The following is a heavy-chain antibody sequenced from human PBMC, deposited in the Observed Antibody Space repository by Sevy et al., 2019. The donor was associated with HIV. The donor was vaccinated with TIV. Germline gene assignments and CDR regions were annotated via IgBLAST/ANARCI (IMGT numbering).Heavy chain of an antibody. D-gene: IGHD6-13*01. J-gene: IGHJ3*02. Sequence: ASVKVSCKASGYTFTGYYMHWVRQAPGQGLEWMGRINPNSGGTNYAQMLQGRVTMTRDTSISTAYMELSRLRSDDTAVYYCAARIAAAGADAFDIWGQGTMVTVSS. CDR1: GYTFTGYY. V-gene: IGHV1-2*06. CDR3: AARIAAAGADAFDI. CDR2: INPNSGGT.